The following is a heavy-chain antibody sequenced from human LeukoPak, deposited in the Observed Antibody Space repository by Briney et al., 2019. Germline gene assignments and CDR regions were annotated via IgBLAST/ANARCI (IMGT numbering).Heavy chain of an antibody. CDR2: IYYSGST. Sequence: SQTLSLTCTVSGGSISSGGYYWSWIRQHPGKGLEWIGYIYYSGSTYYNPSLKSRVTISVDTSKNQFSLKLSSVTAADTAVYYCARVYDSSGPRLGAFDIWGQGTMVTVSS. CDR1: GGSISSGGYY. J-gene: IGHJ3*02. V-gene: IGHV4-31*03. CDR3: ARVYDSSGPRLGAFDI. D-gene: IGHD3-22*01.